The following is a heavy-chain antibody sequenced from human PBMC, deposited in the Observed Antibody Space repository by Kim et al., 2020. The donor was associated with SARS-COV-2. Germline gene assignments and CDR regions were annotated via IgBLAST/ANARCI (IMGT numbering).Heavy chain of an antibody. V-gene: IGHV1-24*01. CDR1: GYTLTELS. J-gene: IGHJ4*02. Sequence: ASVKVSCKVSGYTLTELSMHWVRQAPGKGLEWMGGFDPEDGETIYAQKFQGRVTMTEDTSTDTAYMELSSLRSEDTAVYYCATSVLGHHFYDILTGYQNYWGQGTLVTVSS. CDR2: FDPEDGET. CDR3: ATSVLGHHFYDILTGYQNY. D-gene: IGHD3-9*01.